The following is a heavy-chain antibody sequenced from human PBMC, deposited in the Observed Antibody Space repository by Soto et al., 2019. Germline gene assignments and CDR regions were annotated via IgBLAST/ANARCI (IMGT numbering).Heavy chain of an antibody. V-gene: IGHV1-69*01. CDR1: GATFSNFA. CDR3: SHDRDTQNSEAECCLAE. CDR2: IIPIFGTP. Sequence: QVQLVQSGAEVKKPASSVKVSCKASGATFSNFAVSWVRQAPGQGLEWMGGIIPIFGTPNYAERFQGRVTHMEGEDETRSYYRRVENLTREDHHGACSHDRDTQNSEAECCLAERGQRP. D-gene: IGHD3-16*01. J-gene: IGHJ4*02.